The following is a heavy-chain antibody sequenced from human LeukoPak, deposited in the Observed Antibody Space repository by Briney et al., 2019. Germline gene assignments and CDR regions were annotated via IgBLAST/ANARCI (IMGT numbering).Heavy chain of an antibody. V-gene: IGHV1-69*13. Sequence: SVKVSCKDSRGTFRRYAISWVRQAPGQGLEWMGGLIAIFGTAHYAQKFQGRVTINPDQSTSTAYMELSSLRSEDTAVYYCASNTTWPRHKSYFHHWSQGTLVTVSS. D-gene: IGHD1-26*01. J-gene: IGHJ4*02. CDR1: RGTFRRYA. CDR2: LIAIFGTA. CDR3: ASNTTWPRHKSYFHH.